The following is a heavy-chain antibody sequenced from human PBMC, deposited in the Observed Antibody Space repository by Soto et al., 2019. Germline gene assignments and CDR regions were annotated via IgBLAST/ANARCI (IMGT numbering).Heavy chain of an antibody. CDR3: ARDAPGVAPF. CDR1: GGSIIDGQTY. V-gene: IGHV4-31*03. Sequence: QVQLQESDPGLVKPSQTLSLTCTVSGGSIIDGQTYLNWIRQHPERGLEWMGYINYRGTTNYSPALKSRLLISVDTSKNQFSLTLTSVTAEDTAVYYCARDAPGVAPFWGQGTLVTVSS. CDR2: INYRGTT. D-gene: IGHD2-15*01. J-gene: IGHJ4*02.